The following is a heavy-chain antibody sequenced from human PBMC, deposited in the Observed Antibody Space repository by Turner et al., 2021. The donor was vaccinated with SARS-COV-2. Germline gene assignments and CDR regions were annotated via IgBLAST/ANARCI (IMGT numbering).Heavy chain of an antibody. CDR3: AKGGWGAFDY. Sequence: EVQLLESGGDLVQPGGSLRLSCAASGITSTSYSMSWVRQAPGKGLEWVSSISGSGVTTYYADSVKGRFTISRDSFNNMVYLQMNSLRADDMAVYYCAKGGWGAFDYWGQGILVIVSS. CDR2: ISGSGVTT. V-gene: IGHV3-23*01. J-gene: IGHJ4*02. CDR1: GITSTSYS. D-gene: IGHD3-16*01.